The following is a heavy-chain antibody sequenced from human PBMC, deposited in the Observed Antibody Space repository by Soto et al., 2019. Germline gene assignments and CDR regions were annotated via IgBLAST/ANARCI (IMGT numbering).Heavy chain of an antibody. CDR3: AQEGFYDSSGYYSVYFDY. CDR1: GFTFSSYG. J-gene: IGHJ4*02. CDR2: ISYDGSNK. Sequence: GGSLRLSCAASGFTFSSYGMHWVRQAPGKGLEWVAVISYDGSNKYYADSVKGRFTISRDNSKNTLYLQMNSLRAEDTAVYYCAQEGFYDSSGYYSVYFDYWGQGTLVTVSS. V-gene: IGHV3-30*18. D-gene: IGHD3-22*01.